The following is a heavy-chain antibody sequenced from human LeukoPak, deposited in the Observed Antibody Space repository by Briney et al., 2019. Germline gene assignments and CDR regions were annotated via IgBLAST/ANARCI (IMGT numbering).Heavy chain of an antibody. Sequence: GGSLRLSCAASGFTFSNYAMSCARQAPGKGLEWVSSISTSGGSTYYADSVRGRFTISRDNAKNSLYLQMNSLGAEDTAMYYCALYCSSSNCHDAFDIWGRGTMVTVSS. CDR2: ISTSGGST. D-gene: IGHD2-2*01. J-gene: IGHJ3*02. V-gene: IGHV3-23*01. CDR1: GFTFSNYA. CDR3: ALYCSSSNCHDAFDI.